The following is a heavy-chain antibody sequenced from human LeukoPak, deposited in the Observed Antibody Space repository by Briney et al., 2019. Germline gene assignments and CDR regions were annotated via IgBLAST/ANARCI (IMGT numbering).Heavy chain of an antibody. V-gene: IGHV3-74*01. CDR3: ARDLVLGSGSYGH. CDR1: GLSFSNYW. J-gene: IGHJ4*02. CDR2: IDEHGSAT. Sequence: PGGSLRLSCAASGLSFSNYWMHWVRQAPGKGLVWVSRIDEHGSATFYADSVKGRFTISRDIAKNTLYLQMNSLRAEDTAVYFCARDLVLGSGSYGHWGQGTLVTVSA. D-gene: IGHD3-10*01.